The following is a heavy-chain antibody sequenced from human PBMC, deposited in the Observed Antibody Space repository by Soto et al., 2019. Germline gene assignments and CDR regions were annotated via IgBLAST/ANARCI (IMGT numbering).Heavy chain of an antibody. CDR3: AREILVGYCSSTSCFTNNLFDP. CDR1: GGTFSSYA. D-gene: IGHD2-2*02. J-gene: IGHJ5*02. V-gene: IGHV1-69*13. Sequence: VASVKVSCKASGGTFSSYAISWVRQAPGQGLEWMGGIIPIFGTANYAQKFQGRVTITADESTSTAYMELSSLRSEDTAVYYCAREILVGYCSSTSCFTNNLFDPWGQGTLVIVSS. CDR2: IIPIFGTA.